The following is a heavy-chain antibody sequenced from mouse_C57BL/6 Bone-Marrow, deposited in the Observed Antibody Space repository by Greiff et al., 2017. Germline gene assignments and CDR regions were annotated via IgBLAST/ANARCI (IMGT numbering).Heavy chain of an antibody. D-gene: IGHD3-1*01. V-gene: IGHV1-15*01. CDR3: TRFGRAY. J-gene: IGHJ3*01. CDR1: GYTFTDYE. CDR2: IDPGTGGT. Sequence: QVQLQQSGAELVRPGASVTLSCKASGYTFTDYEMHWVKQTPVHGLEWIGAIDPGTGGTAYNQKFKGKAILTADKSSSTAYMELRSLTSEDSAVYYCTRFGRAYWGQGTLVTVSA.